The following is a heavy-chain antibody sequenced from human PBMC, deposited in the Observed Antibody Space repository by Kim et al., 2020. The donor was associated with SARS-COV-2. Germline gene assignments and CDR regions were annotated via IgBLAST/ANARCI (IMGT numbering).Heavy chain of an antibody. CDR3: ARGWSVGDFDY. CDR2: TSSTSTYT. J-gene: IGHJ4*02. CDR1: GFNFSGYY. Sequence: GGSLRLSCAASGFNFSGYYMTWILQAPGKGLECVAYTSSTSTYTNYADSVKGRFTISRDNAKNSLYLQMNSLRAEDTAVYYCARGWSVGDFDYWGQGTLVTVSS. D-gene: IGHD1-26*01. V-gene: IGHV3-11*06.